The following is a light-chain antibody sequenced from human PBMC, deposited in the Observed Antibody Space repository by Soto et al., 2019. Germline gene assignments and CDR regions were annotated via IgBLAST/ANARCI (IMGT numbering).Light chain of an antibody. Sequence: ILLTQSPSTLSLSAGKRATLSCRASQNISNYLIWYQQKPGQAPRLLIYDVSNRAAGIPARFSGSGSGTDFTLTISSLEHEDFAVYYCQQRSNWPTWTFGQGTKVDIK. CDR2: DVS. J-gene: IGKJ1*01. V-gene: IGKV3-11*01. CDR1: QNISNY. CDR3: QQRSNWPTWT.